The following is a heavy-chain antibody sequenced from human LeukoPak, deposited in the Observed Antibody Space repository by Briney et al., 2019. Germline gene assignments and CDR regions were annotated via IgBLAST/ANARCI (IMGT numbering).Heavy chain of an antibody. CDR1: GGSFSGYY. D-gene: IGHD3-3*01. V-gene: IGHV4-34*01. CDR3: ARSITIFGVVRRTNWFDP. Sequence: SGTLSLTCAVYGGSFSGYYWSWIRQPPGKGLEWIGEINHSGSTNYNPSLKSRVTISVDTSKNQFSLKLSSVTAADTAVYYCARSITIFGVVRRTNWFDPWGQGTLVTVSS. CDR2: INHSGST. J-gene: IGHJ5*02.